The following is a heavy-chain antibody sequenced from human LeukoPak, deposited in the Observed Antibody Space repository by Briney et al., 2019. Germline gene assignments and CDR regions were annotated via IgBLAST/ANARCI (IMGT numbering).Heavy chain of an antibody. CDR3: ARDPTNTSGRYAYFDS. D-gene: IGHD6-19*01. CDR2: ISGYNGDT. J-gene: IGHJ4*02. CDR1: GYIFTHHG. Sequence: ASVKVSCKTSGYIFTHHGITWVRQAPGQGLEWMAWISGYNGDTNYAQKFQGRVTLTTDTSTSTAYMELRSLRSDDTAVYYCARDPTNTSGRYAYFDSWGQGTLVTVSS. V-gene: IGHV1-18*01.